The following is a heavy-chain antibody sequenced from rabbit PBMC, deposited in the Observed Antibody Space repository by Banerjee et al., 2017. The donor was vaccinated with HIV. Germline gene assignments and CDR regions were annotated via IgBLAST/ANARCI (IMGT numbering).Heavy chain of an antibody. V-gene: IGHV1S40*01. J-gene: IGHJ4*01. Sequence: QSLEESGGDLVKPGASLTLTCKASGFSFSSAYDMCWVRQAPGKGLEWIGYINTVSGTTDYANWVNGRFTISKTSSTTVTLQMTSLTAADTATYFCARGGSSYAYAFNLWGPGTL. CDR3: ARGGSSYAYAFNL. CDR1: GFSFSSAYD. D-gene: IGHD8-1*01. CDR2: INTVSGTT.